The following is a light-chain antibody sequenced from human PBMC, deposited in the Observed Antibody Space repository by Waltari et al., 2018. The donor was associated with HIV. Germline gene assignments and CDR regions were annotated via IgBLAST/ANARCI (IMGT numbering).Light chain of an antibody. V-gene: IGLV2-11*01. CDR1: SSDVGGYNY. CDR3: CSYAGSYTFAV. J-gene: IGLJ2*01. Sequence: QSALTQPRSVSGSPGQSVTISCTGTSSDVGGYNYVSWYQQHPGKAPKLMIYDVSKRPPGVPDRFSCSKSGNTASLTISGLQAEDEADYYCCSYAGSYTFAVFGGGTKLTVL. CDR2: DVS.